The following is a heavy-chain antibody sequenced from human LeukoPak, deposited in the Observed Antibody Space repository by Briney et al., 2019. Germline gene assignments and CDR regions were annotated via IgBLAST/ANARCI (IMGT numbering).Heavy chain of an antibody. D-gene: IGHD3-9*01. CDR1: VDTFTSYY. V-gene: IGHV1-46*01. J-gene: IGHJ3*02. CDR3: ARDDRMGVLRYFDWSNHKRSAFDI. CDR2: INTSGGGT. Sequence: GASVKVSRKASVDTFTSYYMHWVRHAPGQGREWGGIINTSGGGTSYAQKSSRRGTTTRDTSTSTVYMELSSLGSEDTAVYYCARDDRMGVLRYFDWSNHKRSAFDIWGQGTMVTVSS.